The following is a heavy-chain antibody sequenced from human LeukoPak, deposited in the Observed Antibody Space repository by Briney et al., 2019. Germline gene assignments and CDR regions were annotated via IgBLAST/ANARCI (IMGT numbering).Heavy chain of an antibody. J-gene: IGHJ6*03. CDR2: IYYSGST. CDR1: GGSISSSSYY. D-gene: IGHD2-8*02. CDR3: ARVFTGGSYYYYYYMDV. V-gene: IGHV4-39*01. Sequence: SETLSLTCTVSGGSISSSSYYWGWIRQPPGKGLEWIGSIYYSGSTYYNPSLKSRVTISVDTSKNQFSLKLSSVTAADTAVYYCARVFTGGSYYYYYYMDVWGKGTTVTVSS.